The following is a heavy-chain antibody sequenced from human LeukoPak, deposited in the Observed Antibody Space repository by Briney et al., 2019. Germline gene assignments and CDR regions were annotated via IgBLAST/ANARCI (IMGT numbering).Heavy chain of an antibody. CDR3: ARALEADY. J-gene: IGHJ4*02. V-gene: IGHV3-21*01. CDR1: GFAISSYT. Sequence: GGSLRLSCAASGFAISSYTMNWVRLAPGEGLEWVSSISSSGGKMYYADSLKGRFTVSRDNANNSLYLQMNSLRADDTAVYYCARALEADYWGQGTLVTVSS. CDR2: ISSSGGKM.